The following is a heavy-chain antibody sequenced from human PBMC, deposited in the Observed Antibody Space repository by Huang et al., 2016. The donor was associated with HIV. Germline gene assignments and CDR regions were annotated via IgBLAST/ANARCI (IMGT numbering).Heavy chain of an antibody. D-gene: IGHD3-22*01. Sequence: QVHLVQSGAEVKKPGASVKVSCKASGYTFTTYGLSWVRQAPGEGLEWLGGSNTENGYTNYAQKVQGRVTMTADTSTSTAYMEVRSLRSDDTAVYHCARDFRKGHYYDSNGKRRLLYYYYMDVWGKGTTVIVSS. J-gene: IGHJ6*03. CDR2: SNTENGYT. CDR1: GYTFTTYG. CDR3: ARDFRKGHYYDSNGKRRLLYYYYMDV. V-gene: IGHV1-18*01.